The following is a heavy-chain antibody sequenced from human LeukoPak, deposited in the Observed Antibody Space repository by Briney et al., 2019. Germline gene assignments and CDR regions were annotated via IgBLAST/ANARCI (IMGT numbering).Heavy chain of an antibody. V-gene: IGHV4-59*01. J-gene: IGHJ3*02. CDR3: ARGGYCSSTSCYARGAFDI. CDR1: GGSMSSYY. Sequence: PSETLSLTCIVSGGSMSSYYWSWIRQPPGKGLEWIGYIYYSGSTSYNPSLRSRVTVSVDTSKNQFSLNLTSVTAADTAVYYCARGGYCSSTSCYARGAFDIWGQGTMVTVSS. CDR2: IYYSGST. D-gene: IGHD2-2*01.